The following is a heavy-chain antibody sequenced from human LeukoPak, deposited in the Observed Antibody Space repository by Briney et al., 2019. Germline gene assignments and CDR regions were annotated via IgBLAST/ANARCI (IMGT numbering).Heavy chain of an antibody. V-gene: IGHV1-2*02. Sequence: ASVKVSCKASGYTFTGYYMHWVRQAPGQGLEWMGWINPNSGGTNYAQKFQGRVTMTRDTSISTAYMELSRLRSDDTAVYYCASPYYDFWSGYGENYYMDVWGKGTTVTVSS. CDR2: INPNSGGT. CDR3: ASPYYDFWSGYGENYYMDV. J-gene: IGHJ6*03. CDR1: GYTFTGYY. D-gene: IGHD3-3*01.